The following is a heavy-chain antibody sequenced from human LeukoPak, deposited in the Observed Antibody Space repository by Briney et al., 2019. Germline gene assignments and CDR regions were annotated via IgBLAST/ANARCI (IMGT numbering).Heavy chain of an antibody. V-gene: IGHV3-23*05. CDR3: ARRGVAGTEYYFDN. D-gene: IGHD6-19*01. CDR2: IYGSAGGT. J-gene: IGHJ4*02. CDR1: GFTFNTYA. Sequence: GGSLRLSCAASGFTFNTYAMTWVRQAPGKGLEWVSTIYGSAGGTYYADSVKGRFTISRDNSKNTVYLQMNSLRAEDTAVYYWARRGVAGTEYYFDNWGQGSLVTVSS.